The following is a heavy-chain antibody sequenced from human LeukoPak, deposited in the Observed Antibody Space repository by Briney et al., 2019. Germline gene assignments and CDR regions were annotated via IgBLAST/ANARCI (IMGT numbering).Heavy chain of an antibody. CDR2: IYYSGST. V-gene: IGHV4-31*03. CDR3: ARVRACSSTSCYAVPPFQGFDP. J-gene: IGHJ5*02. Sequence: PSQTLSLTCTVSGGSISSGGYYWSWIRQHPGTGLEWIGYIYYSGSTYYNPSLKSRVTISVDTSKNQFSLKLSSVTAADTAVYYCARVRACSSTSCYAVPPFQGFDPWGQGTLVTVSS. D-gene: IGHD2-2*01. CDR1: GGSISSGGYY.